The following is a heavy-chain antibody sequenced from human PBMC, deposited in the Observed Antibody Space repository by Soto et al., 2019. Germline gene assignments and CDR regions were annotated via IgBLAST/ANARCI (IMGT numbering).Heavy chain of an antibody. CDR2: IIPIFGTA. Sequence: SVKVSCKASGGTFSSYAISWVRQAPGQGLEWMGGIIPIFGTANYAQKFQGRVTITADESTSTAYMELSSLRSEDTAVYYCAREQGEITFRGAISYYGMDAWGPGTTVTVSS. V-gene: IGHV1-69*13. D-gene: IGHD3-16*01. CDR1: GGTFSSYA. CDR3: AREQGEITFRGAISYYGMDA. J-gene: IGHJ6*02.